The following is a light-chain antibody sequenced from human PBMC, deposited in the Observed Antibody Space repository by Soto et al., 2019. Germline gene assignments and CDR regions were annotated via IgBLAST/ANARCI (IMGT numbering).Light chain of an antibody. V-gene: IGKV3-20*01. Sequence: EIVLTQSPGTLSLSPGERATLSCRASQSVSSSFLARYQQKPGQAPRLLIYGASSRATGIPDRFSGSGSGKDFTLTISRLEPEDFAVSYCQQYGSSPPWTFGQGTKVEI. CDR2: GAS. CDR1: QSVSSSF. J-gene: IGKJ1*01. CDR3: QQYGSSPPWT.